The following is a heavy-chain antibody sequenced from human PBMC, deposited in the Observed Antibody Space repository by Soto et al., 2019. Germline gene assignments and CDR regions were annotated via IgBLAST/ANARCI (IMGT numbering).Heavy chain of an antibody. J-gene: IGHJ6*02. V-gene: IGHV1-3*01. CDR3: ARGMQLVYYYYYGMDV. D-gene: IGHD6-6*01. CDR2: INAGNGNT. CDR1: GYTFTSYA. Sequence: QVQLVQSGAEVKKPGASVKVSCKASGYTFTSYAMHWVRQAPEQRLEWMGWINAGNGNTKYSQKFQGRVTITRDTSASTAYMELSSLRSEDTAVYYCARGMQLVYYYYYGMDVWGQGTTVTVSS.